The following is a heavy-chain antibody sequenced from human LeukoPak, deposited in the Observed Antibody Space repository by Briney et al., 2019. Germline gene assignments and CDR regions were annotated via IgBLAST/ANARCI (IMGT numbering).Heavy chain of an antibody. V-gene: IGHV4-31*03. CDR2: MDYTGST. CDR1: GGSISSDGYY. J-gene: IGHJ4*02. Sequence: SQTLSLTCTVSGGSISSDGYYWNWLRQHPGKGLEWIGFMDYTGSTYYNPSLKSRVTISVDTSKNQFSLKLSSVTAADTAVFYCARAWGYYDSSGYHYTPFDYWDQGILVTVSS. CDR3: ARAWGYYDSSGYHYTPFDY. D-gene: IGHD3-22*01.